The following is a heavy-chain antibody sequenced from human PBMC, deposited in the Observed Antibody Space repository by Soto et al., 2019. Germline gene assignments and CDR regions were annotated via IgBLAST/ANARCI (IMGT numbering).Heavy chain of an antibody. CDR1: GGSISSSNW. CDR2: IYHSGST. D-gene: IGHD6-13*01. V-gene: IGHV4-4*02. J-gene: IGHJ6*04. CDR3: AKTGYSASWRYYYYGMDV. Sequence: LSLTCAVSGGSISSSNWWSWVRQPPGKGLEWIGEIYHSGSTNYNPSLKSRVTISVDKSKNQFSLKLSSVTAADTAVYYCAKTGYSASWRYYYYGMDVWGKGTTVTVSS.